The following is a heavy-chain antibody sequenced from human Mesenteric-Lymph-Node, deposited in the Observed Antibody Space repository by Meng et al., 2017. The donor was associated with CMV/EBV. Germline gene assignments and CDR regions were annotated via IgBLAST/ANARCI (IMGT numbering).Heavy chain of an antibody. CDR3: ARAAYYDFWGGAYYYCYGMDV. CDR1: GYTFTSYG. J-gene: IGHJ6*02. Sequence: ASVKVSCKASGYTFTSYGISWVRQAPGQGLEWMGWISAYNGNTNYAQKLQGRVTMTTDTSTSTAYMELRSLRSDDTAVYYCARAAYYDFWGGAYYYCYGMDVWGQGTTVTVSS. V-gene: IGHV1-18*01. D-gene: IGHD3-3*01. CDR2: ISAYNGNT.